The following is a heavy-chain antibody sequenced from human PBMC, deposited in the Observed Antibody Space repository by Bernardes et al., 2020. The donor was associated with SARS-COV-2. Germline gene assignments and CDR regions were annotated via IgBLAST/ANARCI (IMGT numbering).Heavy chain of an antibody. Sequence: SETLSLTCTVSGGSFSSFYWSWIRQPPGKGLEWMGYIYDTGRTNYNPSLESRVTISADTSKNQFSLKVKSVTAADTAVYYCAGAPVGGGGSFYSSYAMDVWGQGTTVTV. CDR3: AGAPVGGGGSFYSSYAMDV. J-gene: IGHJ6*02. CDR2: IYDTGRT. D-gene: IGHD3-10*01. CDR1: GGSFSSFY. V-gene: IGHV4-59*01.